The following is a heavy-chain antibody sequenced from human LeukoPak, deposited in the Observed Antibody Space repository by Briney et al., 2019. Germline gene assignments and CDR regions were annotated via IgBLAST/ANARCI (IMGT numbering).Heavy chain of an antibody. D-gene: IGHD4-17*01. Sequence: ASVKVSCKASGYSFSDNYLHWVRQAPGQGLEWLGWINPNTGDTNYAQKFQGRVTMTRDASISTAYLELTRLKSDDTAVYYCAREVYGDSSNDYWGQGTLVTVSS. J-gene: IGHJ4*02. V-gene: IGHV1-2*02. CDR2: INPNTGDT. CDR1: GYSFSDNY. CDR3: AREVYGDSSNDY.